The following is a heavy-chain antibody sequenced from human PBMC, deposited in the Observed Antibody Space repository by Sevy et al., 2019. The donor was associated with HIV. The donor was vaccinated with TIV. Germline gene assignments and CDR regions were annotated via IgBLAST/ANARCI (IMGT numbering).Heavy chain of an antibody. J-gene: IGHJ4*02. D-gene: IGHD3-22*01. CDR2: ISYDGSNK. V-gene: IGHV3-30-3*01. CDR3: ARDHSSGWDY. CDR1: GFTFSSYA. Sequence: GGSLRLSCAASGFTFSSYAMHWVRQASGKGLEWVAVISYDGSNKYYADSVKGRFTISRDNSKNTLYLQMNSLRAEDTAVYYCARDHSSGWDYWGQGTLVTVSS.